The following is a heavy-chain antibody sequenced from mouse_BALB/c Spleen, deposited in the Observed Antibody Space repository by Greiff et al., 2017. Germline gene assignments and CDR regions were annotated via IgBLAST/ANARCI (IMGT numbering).Heavy chain of an antibody. CDR2: IYLGNSDP. D-gene: IGHD2-4*01. V-gene: IGHV1-5*01. CDR3: TRGNDYDGAWFAY. Sequence: EVQLQQSGTVLARPGASVKISCKASGSTFPGYCMPWVKQRPGQGLDWIGVIYLGNSDPSYNQKFKGKAKLTAVTSASTAYMELSSLTNEDSAVYYCTRGNDYDGAWFAYWGQGTLVTGSA. CDR1: GSTFPGYC. J-gene: IGHJ3*01.